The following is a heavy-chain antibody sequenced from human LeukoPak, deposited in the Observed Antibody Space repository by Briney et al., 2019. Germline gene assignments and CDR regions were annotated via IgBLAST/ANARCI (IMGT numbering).Heavy chain of an antibody. Sequence: SETLSLTCAVSGGSISSYYWSWIRQPPGKGLEWIGYIYYSGSTNYNPSLKSRVTISVDTSKNQFSLKLSSVTAADTAVYYCARVAGIAAAGSWFDPWGQGTLVTVSS. J-gene: IGHJ5*02. CDR3: ARVAGIAAAGSWFDP. CDR1: GGSISSYY. V-gene: IGHV4-59*12. D-gene: IGHD6-13*01. CDR2: IYYSGST.